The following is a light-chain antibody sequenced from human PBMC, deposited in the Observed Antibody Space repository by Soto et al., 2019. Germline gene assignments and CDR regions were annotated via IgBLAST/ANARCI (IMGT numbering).Light chain of an antibody. CDR3: MQALQSLT. CDR2: AAS. CDR1: QGVGKD. J-gene: IGKJ5*01. V-gene: IGKV1-6*01. Sequence: AIQMTQSPSSLSASVGDRVTITCRASQGVGKDLGWYQHKPGKAPRLLIYAASNLETGVPSRFSGSGSGTDFTLTISSLQPEDFATYYCMQALQSLTFGQGTRLEIQ.